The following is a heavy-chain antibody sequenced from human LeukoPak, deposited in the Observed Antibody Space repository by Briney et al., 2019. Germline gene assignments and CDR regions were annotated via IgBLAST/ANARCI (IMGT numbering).Heavy chain of an antibody. CDR2: IYSGGST. J-gene: IGHJ6*03. V-gene: IGHV3-53*01. CDR3: AKHQVVVVAATRSYYYYMDV. D-gene: IGHD2-15*01. CDR1: GFTVSSNY. Sequence: GGSLRLSCAASGFTVSSNYMSWVRQAPGKGLEWVSVIYSGGSTYYADSVKGRFTISRDNSKNTLYLQMNSLRAEDTAVYYCAKHQVVVVAATRSYYYYMDVWGKGTTVTVSS.